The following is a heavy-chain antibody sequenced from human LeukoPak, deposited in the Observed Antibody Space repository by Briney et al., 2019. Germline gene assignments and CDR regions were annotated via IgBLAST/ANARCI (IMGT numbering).Heavy chain of an antibody. Sequence: VSVKVSCKASGYTFTGYYMHWVRQAPGQGLEWMGWINPNSGGTNYAQKFQGRVTMTRDTSISTAYMELSRLRSDDTAVYCCARDSEELPTVTYFDYWGQGTPVTVSS. J-gene: IGHJ4*02. D-gene: IGHD1-26*01. V-gene: IGHV1-2*02. CDR3: ARDSEELPTVTYFDY. CDR1: GYTFTGYY. CDR2: INPNSGGT.